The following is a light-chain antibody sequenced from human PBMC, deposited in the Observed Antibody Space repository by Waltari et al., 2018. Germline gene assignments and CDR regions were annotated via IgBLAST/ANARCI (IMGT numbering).Light chain of an antibody. Sequence: SYELTQPPSVSVSPGQTARITCSGDALPTKYAYWYQQKSGQAPVQVIYEDIKRPSGIPERFSGSSSGTMVTLTISGAQVEDEADYYCYSTDSSGNVQVFGGGTKLTVL. V-gene: IGLV3-10*01. CDR3: YSTDSSGNVQV. CDR2: EDI. J-gene: IGLJ2*01. CDR1: ALPTKY.